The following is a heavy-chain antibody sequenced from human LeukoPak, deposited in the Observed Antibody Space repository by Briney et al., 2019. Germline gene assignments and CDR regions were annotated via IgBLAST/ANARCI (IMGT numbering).Heavy chain of an antibody. J-gene: IGHJ4*02. CDR2: ISHDGTNK. CDR1: GFIPSSYG. D-gene: IGHD5-12*01. V-gene: IGHV3-30*03. Sequence: GGSLRLSCAASGFIPSSYGIHWVRQAPGKGLEWVAVISHDGTNKYYADSVKGRFTISRDNSKNTLFLQINSLRPEDTAVYYCARDPQRSYSGYEIDYWGQGTLVTVSS. CDR3: ARDPQRSYSGYEIDY.